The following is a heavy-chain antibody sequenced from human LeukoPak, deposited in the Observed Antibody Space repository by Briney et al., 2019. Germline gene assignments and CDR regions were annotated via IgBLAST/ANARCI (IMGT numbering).Heavy chain of an antibody. CDR2: FSGIGGRT. J-gene: IGHJ3*02. D-gene: IGHD2-8*02. V-gene: IGHV3-23*01. Sequence: GGSLRLSCAASGFTFTSYAMSWVRQAPGKGLEWVSAFSGIGGRTYYADSVKGRFTISRDNSKKTLYLQMNSLRAEDTAVYYCAKLSGRWCPRFGAFGIWGQGTMVTVSS. CDR3: AKLSGRWCPRFGAFGI. CDR1: GFTFTSYA.